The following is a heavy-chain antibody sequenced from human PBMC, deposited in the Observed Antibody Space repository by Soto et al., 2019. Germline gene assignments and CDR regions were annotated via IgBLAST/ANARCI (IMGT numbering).Heavy chain of an antibody. V-gene: IGHV3-21*01. Sequence: AQLVESGGSLVKPGGSLRLSCAASGFTFGDYIMNWVRQAPGRGLEWVASISHSGTYIFYADSVKGRFTISRDNAKDSLYLQMNSLRVEDTAIYYCASPRDYCVSTTNCFIAFDIWGQGTRGTVSS. CDR1: GFTFGDYI. CDR3: ASPRDYCVSTTNCFIAFDI. J-gene: IGHJ3*02. CDR2: ISHSGTYI. D-gene: IGHD2-2*01.